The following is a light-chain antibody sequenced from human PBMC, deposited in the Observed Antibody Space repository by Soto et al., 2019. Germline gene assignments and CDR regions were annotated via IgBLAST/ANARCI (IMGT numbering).Light chain of an antibody. CDR1: SGSIASNY. CDR3: QSFDSRKGV. V-gene: IGLV6-57*03. J-gene: IGLJ2*01. CDR2: EDN. Sequence: NFMLTQPHSVSESPGKTVTISCTRSSGSIASNYVQWYQQRPGSAPTTVIYEDNQRPSGVPDRFSGSIDSSSNSASLTISGLKAEDEAYYFRQSFDSRKGVFRGGTKLTVL.